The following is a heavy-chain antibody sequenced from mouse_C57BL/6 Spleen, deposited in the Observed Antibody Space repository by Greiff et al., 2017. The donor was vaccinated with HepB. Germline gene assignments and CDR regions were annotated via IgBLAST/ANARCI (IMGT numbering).Heavy chain of an antibody. V-gene: IGHV3-6*01. CDR2: ISYDGSN. CDR1: GYSITSGYY. D-gene: IGHD2-1*01. Sequence: EVQLQESGPGLVKPSQSLSLTCSVTGYSITSGYYWNWIRQFPGNKLEWMGYISYDGSNNYNPSLKNRISITRDTSKNQFFLKLNSVTTEDTATYYCAWGNYWYFDVWGTGTTVTVSS. J-gene: IGHJ1*03. CDR3: AWGNYWYFDV.